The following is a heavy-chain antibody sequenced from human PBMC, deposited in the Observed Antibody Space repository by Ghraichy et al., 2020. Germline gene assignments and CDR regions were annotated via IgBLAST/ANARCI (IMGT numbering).Heavy chain of an antibody. D-gene: IGHD4-17*01. V-gene: IGHV4-4*02. Sequence: SETLSLTCAVSGGSITSSNWWSWVRQPPGKGLEWIGEIYHSGSTNYNPSLKSRVIISVDKSKNQFSLKLRYVTAADTAVYYCARDPTTVTTLWYFDLWGRDTRVTVSS. CDR2: IYHSGST. J-gene: IGHJ2*01. CDR1: GGSITSSNW. CDR3: ARDPTTVTTLWYFDL.